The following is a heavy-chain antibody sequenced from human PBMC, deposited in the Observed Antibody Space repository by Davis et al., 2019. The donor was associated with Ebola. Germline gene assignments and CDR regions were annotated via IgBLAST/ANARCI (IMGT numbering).Heavy chain of an antibody. CDR3: AQQLGDYGGNALRY. CDR1: GFTFSSDW. D-gene: IGHD4-23*01. V-gene: IGHV3-74*01. J-gene: IGHJ4*02. Sequence: HTGGSLRLSCAASGFTFSSDWMHWVRQAPGKGLVWVSRINSDGSSTRYGDSVKGRFTISRDNAKNTLYLQMDSLRAEDTAVYYCAQQLGDYGGNALRYWGQGTLVTVSS. CDR2: INSDGSST.